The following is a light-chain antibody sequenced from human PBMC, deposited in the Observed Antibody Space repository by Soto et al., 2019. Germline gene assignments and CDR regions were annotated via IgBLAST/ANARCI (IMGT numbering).Light chain of an antibody. Sequence: EIVLTQSPGILSLSPGERATLSCRASQSVRSSYLAWYQQKPGQPPRLLIFGASSRATGIPDRFSGSASGTDFTLTISRLEPEDSAVYCCQQYGSSPITFGQGTRLAIK. V-gene: IGKV3-20*01. CDR3: QQYGSSPIT. J-gene: IGKJ5*01. CDR1: QSVRSSY. CDR2: GAS.